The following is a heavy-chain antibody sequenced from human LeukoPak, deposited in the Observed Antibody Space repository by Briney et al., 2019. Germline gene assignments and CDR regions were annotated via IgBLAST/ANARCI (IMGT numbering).Heavy chain of an antibody. Sequence: ASVKVSCKASRYTFTSYAMYWVRQAPGQGLEWMGWINTNTGNPTYAQGFTGRFVFSLDTSVSTAYLQISSLKAEDTAVYYCASAAVDGSGSPHFDYWGQGTLVTVSS. CDR2: INTNTGNP. CDR3: ASAAVDGSGSPHFDY. D-gene: IGHD3-10*01. V-gene: IGHV7-4-1*02. CDR1: RYTFTSYA. J-gene: IGHJ4*02.